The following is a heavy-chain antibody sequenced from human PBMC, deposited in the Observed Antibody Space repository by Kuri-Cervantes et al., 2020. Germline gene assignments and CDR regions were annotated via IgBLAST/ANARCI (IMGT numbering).Heavy chain of an antibody. CDR3: AMGDNYGMDV. CDR1: GFTFSSYW. D-gene: IGHD3-16*01. J-gene: IGHJ6*02. Sequence: GGSLRLSCAASGFTFSSYWMSWVRQAPGKGLEWVANIKQDGSEKYYVDSVKGRFTISRDNSKNTLYLQMNSLRAEDTAVYYCAMGDNYGMDVWGQGTTVTVSS. CDR2: IKQDGSEK. V-gene: IGHV3-7*01.